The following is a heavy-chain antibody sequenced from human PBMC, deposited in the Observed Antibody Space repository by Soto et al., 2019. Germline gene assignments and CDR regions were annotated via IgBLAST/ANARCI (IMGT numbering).Heavy chain of an antibody. D-gene: IGHD1-26*01. CDR1: GGSFSGYY. V-gene: IGHV4-34*01. J-gene: IGHJ5*02. Sequence: SETLSLTCAVYGGSFSGYYWSWIRQPPGKGLEWIGEINHSGSTNYNPSLKSRVTISVDTSKNQFSLKLSSVTAADTAVYYCARTELRVHWFDPWGQGTLVTVSS. CDR3: ARTELRVHWFDP. CDR2: INHSGST.